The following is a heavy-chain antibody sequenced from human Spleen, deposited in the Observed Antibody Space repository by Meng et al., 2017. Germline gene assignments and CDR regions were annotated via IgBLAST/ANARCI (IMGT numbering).Heavy chain of an antibody. CDR1: GFTFDDYA. CDR3: AKAPYTYGAWALDV. D-gene: IGHD3-16*01. Sequence: SLKISCAASGFTFDDYAMHWVRQAPGKGLEWVSGISWNSGSTFYADSVRGRFTISRDNSKNKLYLQMSSLRAEDTAVYYCAKAPYTYGAWALDVWGQGTMVTVSS. V-gene: IGHV3-9*01. CDR2: ISWNSGST. J-gene: IGHJ3*01.